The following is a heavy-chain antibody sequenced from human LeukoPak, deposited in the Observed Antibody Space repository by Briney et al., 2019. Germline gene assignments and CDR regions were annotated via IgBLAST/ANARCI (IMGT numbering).Heavy chain of an antibody. D-gene: IGHD1-1*01. Sequence: PSETLSLTCTVSGGSISSYYWSWIRQPPGEGLEWIGYISNSGSTNYNPSLKSRVTISVDTSKNQSSLKLSSVTAADTAVYHCVRLQPNTGEWAFDIWGQGTMVSVSS. V-gene: IGHV4-59*01. CDR3: VRLQPNTGEWAFDI. J-gene: IGHJ3*02. CDR1: GGSISSYY. CDR2: ISNSGST.